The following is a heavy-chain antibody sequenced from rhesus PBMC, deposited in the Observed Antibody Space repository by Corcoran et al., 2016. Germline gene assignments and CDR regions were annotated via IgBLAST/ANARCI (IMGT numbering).Heavy chain of an antibody. D-gene: IGHD3-9*01. V-gene: IGHV4-80*01. CDR1: GAAISSYW. J-gene: IGHJ4*01. CDR3: AIGLHYEDDYGYYYTLDY. Sequence: QVQLQESGPGLVKPSETLTLTCTVSGAAISSYWWSWNRQPPGRGLEGIGEFNGNSVSTNYTPSLISRVTISSETSKIQFSLKLCSVTAADTAVYYCAIGLHYEDDYGYYYTLDYWGQGVLVTVSS. CDR2: FNGNSVST.